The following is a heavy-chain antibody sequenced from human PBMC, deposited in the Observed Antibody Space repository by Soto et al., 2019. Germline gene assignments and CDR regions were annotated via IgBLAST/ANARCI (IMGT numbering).Heavy chain of an antibody. Sequence: KSSETLSLTCTVSGDSISGYYWSWIRQAPGKGLEWIGYTYYTGRTDYNPSLKSRVTMSVDTSKNKFSLELTSVTAADTAVYYCARGEVAVVPVAIYYYMAFWAKGSSVTVSS. V-gene: IGHV4-59*01. CDR1: GDSISGYY. D-gene: IGHD2-2*02. CDR2: TYYTGRT. CDR3: ARGEVAVVPVAIYYYMAF. J-gene: IGHJ6*03.